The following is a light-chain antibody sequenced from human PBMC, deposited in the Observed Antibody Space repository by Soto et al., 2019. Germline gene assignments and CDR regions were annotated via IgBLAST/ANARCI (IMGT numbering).Light chain of an antibody. CDR2: GAS. CDR3: QQYNNWPPRGT. CDR1: QGVSSN. V-gene: IGKV3-15*01. Sequence: EIGVTQSPATLSVSPEERATLSCRASQGVSSNLAWYQQKPGQGPRLLIYGASTRATGIPARFSGSGSGTEFTLNISSLQPEDFALYYCQQYNNWPPRGTFGQGTKVEFK. J-gene: IGKJ1*01.